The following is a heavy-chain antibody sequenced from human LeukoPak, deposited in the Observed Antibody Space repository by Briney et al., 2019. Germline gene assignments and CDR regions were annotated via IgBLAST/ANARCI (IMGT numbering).Heavy chain of an antibody. V-gene: IGHV3-9*01. J-gene: IGHJ4*02. CDR1: GFTFDDYA. CDR2: ISWDSGSR. CDR3: AKVGGESRFDY. Sequence: GGSLRLSCAASGFTFDDYAMHWVRQAPGKGLEWVSGISWDSGSRGYADSVKGRFTISRDNSKNTLYLQMNSLRAEDTAVYYCAKVGGESRFDYWGQGTLVTVSS. D-gene: IGHD3-10*01.